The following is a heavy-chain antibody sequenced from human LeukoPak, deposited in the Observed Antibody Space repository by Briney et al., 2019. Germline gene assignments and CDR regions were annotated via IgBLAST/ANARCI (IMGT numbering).Heavy chain of an antibody. Sequence: GGSLRLSCAASGFTFSDYSMNWVRQAPGKGLEWIAYVGISSGNTKYAESLKGRFTISGDSAKNSVFLQMSNLRVKDTAVYYCARDHRYAFDNWGQGTLVTVSS. V-gene: IGHV3-48*04. CDR1: GFTFSDYS. D-gene: IGHD5-12*01. CDR2: VGISSGNT. CDR3: ARDHRYAFDN. J-gene: IGHJ4*02.